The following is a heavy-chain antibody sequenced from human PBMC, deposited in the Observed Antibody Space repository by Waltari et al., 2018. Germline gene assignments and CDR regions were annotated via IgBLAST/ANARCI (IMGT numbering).Heavy chain of an antibody. Sequence: EVQLVESGGGLVQPGGSLRLSCAASGFTFSSDSMHWVRQAPGKGLEWVSYISSSSSTIYYADSVKGRFTISRDNAKNSLYLQMNSLRAEDTAVYYCARATIFGVVSRGGFDYWGQGTLVTVSS. CDR2: ISSSSSTI. CDR1: GFTFSSDS. V-gene: IGHV3-48*04. D-gene: IGHD3-3*01. CDR3: ARATIFGVVSRGGFDY. J-gene: IGHJ4*02.